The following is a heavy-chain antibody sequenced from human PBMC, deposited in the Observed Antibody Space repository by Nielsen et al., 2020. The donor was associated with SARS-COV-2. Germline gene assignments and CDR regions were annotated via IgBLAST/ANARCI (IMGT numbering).Heavy chain of an antibody. CDR1: GFTFDAYT. J-gene: IGHJ4*02. Sequence: GGSLRLSCAASGFTFDAYTMHWVRQAPGKGLEWVSYISSSSRTIFYADSVKGRFTISRDNANNSLYLQMNSLRAEDTAVYYCASPGSDVDYWGQGTLVTVSS. CDR2: ISSSSRTI. V-gene: IGHV3-48*04. D-gene: IGHD6-6*01. CDR3: ASPGSDVDY.